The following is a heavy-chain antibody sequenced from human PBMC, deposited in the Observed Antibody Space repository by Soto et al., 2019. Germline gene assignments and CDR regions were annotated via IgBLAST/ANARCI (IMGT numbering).Heavy chain of an antibody. CDR1: GFTFSAFG. CDR2: ISYDGILK. D-gene: IGHD3-10*01. J-gene: IGHJ6*02. V-gene: IGHV3-30*18. Sequence: QVHLVESGGGVVQPGRSLRLSCEASGFTFSAFGMHWVRQAPGKGLEWVAIISYDGILKYYADSVKGRFTISRDTSKSALYLKMNSLRTEDMAVYYCAKDFKISWGHYGSLNYYYGMDVWGQGTPVTVSS. CDR3: AKDFKISWGHYGSLNYYYGMDV.